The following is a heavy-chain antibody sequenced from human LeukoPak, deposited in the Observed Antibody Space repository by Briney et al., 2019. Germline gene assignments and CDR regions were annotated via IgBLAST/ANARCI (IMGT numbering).Heavy chain of an antibody. CDR3: AGYSSSWSDYYYGMDV. CDR1: GFTVSSNY. J-gene: IGHJ6*02. Sequence: GASLRLSCAASGFTVSSNYMSWVRQAPGKGLEWVSVIYSGGSTYYADSVKGRFTISRDNSKNTLYLQMNSLRAEDTAVYYCAGYSSSWSDYYYGMDVWGQGTTVTVSS. D-gene: IGHD6-13*01. V-gene: IGHV3-66*01. CDR2: IYSGGST.